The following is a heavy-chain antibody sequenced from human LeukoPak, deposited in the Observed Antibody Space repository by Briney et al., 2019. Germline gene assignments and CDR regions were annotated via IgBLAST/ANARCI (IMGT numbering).Heavy chain of an antibody. Sequence: GGTLRLSCAASGFTFSSYGMSWVRQAPGEGLEWVSAISGSGGSTYYADSVKGRFTISRDNSKNTLYLQMNSLRAEDTAVYYCAKSDRGVILRWFDPWGQGTLVTVSS. CDR1: GFTFSSYG. D-gene: IGHD3-10*01. CDR3: AKSDRGVILRWFDP. V-gene: IGHV3-23*01. J-gene: IGHJ5*02. CDR2: ISGSGGST.